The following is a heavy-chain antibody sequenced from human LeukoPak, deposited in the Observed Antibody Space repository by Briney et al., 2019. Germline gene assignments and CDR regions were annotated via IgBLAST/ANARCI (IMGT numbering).Heavy chain of an antibody. CDR2: ISSSGSTI. Sequence: GGSLRLSCAASGFTFSSYEMNWVRQAPGKGLERVSYISSSGSTIYYADSVKGRFTISRDNAKNSLYLQMNSLRAEDTAVYYCARRGVYSSSWPYYYYYYMDVWGKGTTVTVSS. CDR1: GFTFSSYE. D-gene: IGHD6-13*01. J-gene: IGHJ6*03. V-gene: IGHV3-48*03. CDR3: ARRGVYSSSWPYYYYYYMDV.